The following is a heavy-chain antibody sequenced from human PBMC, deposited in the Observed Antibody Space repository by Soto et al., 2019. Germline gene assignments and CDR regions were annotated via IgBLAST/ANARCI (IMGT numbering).Heavy chain of an antibody. J-gene: IGHJ5*02. CDR1: GASISGFY. CDR3: VREGKKTVRDWFDP. CDR2: IYATGTT. V-gene: IGHV4-4*07. Sequence: SETLSLTCTVSGASISGFYWSWIRKSAGKGLEWIGRIYATGTTDYNPSLKSRVMMSVDTSKKQFSLKLRSVTAADTAVYDWVREGKKTVRDWFDPWGQGISVTVSS. D-gene: IGHD2-21*02.